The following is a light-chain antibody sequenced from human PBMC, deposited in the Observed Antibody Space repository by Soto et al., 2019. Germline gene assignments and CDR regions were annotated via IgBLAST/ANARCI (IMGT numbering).Light chain of an antibody. V-gene: IGLV2-14*01. CDR1: SSDVGGYNY. J-gene: IGLJ1*01. Sequence: QSALTQPASVSGSRGQSITISCTGTSSDVGGYNYVSWYQQHPGKAPKFMIYDVSNRPSGVSNRFSGSKSGNTASLTISGLQAEDEADYYCSSYTSSSTYVFGTGTKLTVL. CDR2: DVS. CDR3: SSYTSSSTYV.